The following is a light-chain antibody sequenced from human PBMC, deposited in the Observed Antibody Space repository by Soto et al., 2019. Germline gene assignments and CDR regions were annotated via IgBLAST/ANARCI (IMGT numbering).Light chain of an antibody. CDR3: NSYSTSSTPLV. Sequence: QSALTQPASVSGSPGQSITISCTGTSSDVGGYDYVTWYQQHPGKAPRLMIYDVNNRPSWVSNRFSGSKSGNTASLTISGLQAEDEADYYCNSYSTSSTPLVFGGGTKRTVL. V-gene: IGLV2-14*03. CDR1: SSDVGGYDY. J-gene: IGLJ2*01. CDR2: DVN.